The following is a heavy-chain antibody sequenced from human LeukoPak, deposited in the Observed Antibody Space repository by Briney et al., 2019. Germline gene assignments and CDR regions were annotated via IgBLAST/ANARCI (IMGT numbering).Heavy chain of an antibody. Sequence: SETLSLTCAVYGGSFSGYYWSWIRQPPGKGLEWIGEINHSGSTNYNPSLKSRVTISVDTSKNQFSLKLSSVTAADTAAYYCARDDGIAARPFDYWGQGTLVTISS. V-gene: IGHV4-34*01. CDR1: GGSFSGYY. CDR2: INHSGST. D-gene: IGHD6-6*01. CDR3: ARDDGIAARPFDY. J-gene: IGHJ4*02.